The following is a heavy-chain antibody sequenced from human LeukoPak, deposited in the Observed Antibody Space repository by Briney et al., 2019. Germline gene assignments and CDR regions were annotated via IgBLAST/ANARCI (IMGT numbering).Heavy chain of an antibody. CDR1: GFTFTNYW. CDR2: INSDESDT. Sequence: GGSLRLSCAASGFTFTNYWMHWVRQAPGKGLVWVSRINSDESDTNYADSVKGRFTISGDSARNTVYLQMNSLRAEDTAVYYCARGWVPSDITLKWGQGTMVTVSS. V-gene: IGHV3-74*01. D-gene: IGHD3-22*01. CDR3: ARGWVPSDITLK. J-gene: IGHJ3*01.